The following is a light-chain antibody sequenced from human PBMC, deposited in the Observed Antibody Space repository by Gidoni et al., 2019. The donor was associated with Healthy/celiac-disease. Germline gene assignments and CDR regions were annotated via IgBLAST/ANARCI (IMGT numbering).Light chain of an antibody. V-gene: IGLV2-14*03. CDR3: SSYTSSSLVV. CDR2: DVS. CDR1: SSDVGGYNY. J-gene: IGLJ2*01. Sequence: QPALPPPASVSGSPGQSITISCTGTSSDVGGYNYVSWYQQHPGKAPKLMIYDVSNRPSGVSNRFSGSKSGNTASLTISGLQAEDEADYYCSSYTSSSLVVFGGGTKLTVL.